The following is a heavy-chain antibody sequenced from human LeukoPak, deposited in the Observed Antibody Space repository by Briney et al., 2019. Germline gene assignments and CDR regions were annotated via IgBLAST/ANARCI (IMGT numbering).Heavy chain of an antibody. CDR1: GFTFSSYW. CDR2: IKQGGSEK. V-gene: IGHV3-7*01. Sequence: GGSLRLSCAASGFTFSSYWMSWVRQAPGKGLEWVASIKQGGSEKYYVDSVKGRFTISRDNAKNSVYLQMNSLRAEDTAVYYCGRRGSTSWYVYWGQGTLVTVSS. CDR3: GRRGSTSWYVY. J-gene: IGHJ4*02. D-gene: IGHD6-13*01.